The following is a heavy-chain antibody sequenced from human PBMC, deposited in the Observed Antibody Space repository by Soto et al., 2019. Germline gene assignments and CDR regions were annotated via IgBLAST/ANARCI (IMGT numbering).Heavy chain of an antibody. V-gene: IGHV4-30-4*01. Sequence: SETLSLTCTVSGGSIGSGDYYWSWIRQPPGKGLEWIGYIYYSGSTYYNPSLKSRVTISVDTSKNQFSLKLSSVTAADTAVYYCAREGTDLTGPLAYWGQGTLVTVSS. CDR1: GGSIGSGDYY. CDR3: AREGTDLTGPLAY. D-gene: IGHD1-20*01. CDR2: IYYSGST. J-gene: IGHJ4*02.